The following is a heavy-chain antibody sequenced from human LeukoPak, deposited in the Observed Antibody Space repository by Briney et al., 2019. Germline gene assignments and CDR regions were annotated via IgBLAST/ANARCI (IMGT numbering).Heavy chain of an antibody. Sequence: GGSLRLSCAASGFSFSSYGMHWVRQAPGKGVGWVAVILYDGSNKYYAYSVKGRFTISRDNSKNTLYLQMNSLRAEDTAVYYCARDIGGNARGSDYWGQGTLVTVSS. J-gene: IGHJ4*02. CDR3: ARDIGGNARGSDY. D-gene: IGHD4-23*01. CDR2: ILYDGSNK. CDR1: GFSFSSYG. V-gene: IGHV3-33*01.